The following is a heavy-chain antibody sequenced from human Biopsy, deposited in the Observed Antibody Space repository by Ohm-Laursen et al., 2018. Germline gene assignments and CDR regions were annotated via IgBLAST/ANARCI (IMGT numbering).Heavy chain of an antibody. CDR1: GGTFTNHA. CDR2: SIPLFNTA. V-gene: IGHV1-69*06. D-gene: IGHD3-22*01. J-gene: IGHJ2*01. CDR3: ARFPLGAYDDSGSYRAVEHWYFDL. Sequence: ASVKVSCKASGGTFTNHAVGWVRQAPGQGLEWVGSSIPLFNTANYADKFQGRVTLTADKSTTTAYMELSSLRSEETDIYYCARFPLGAYDDSGSYRAVEHWYFDLWGRGTLVTVSS.